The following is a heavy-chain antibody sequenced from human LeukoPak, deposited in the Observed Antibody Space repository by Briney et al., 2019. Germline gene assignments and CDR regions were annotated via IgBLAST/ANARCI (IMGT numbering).Heavy chain of an antibody. Sequence: GESLKICCKGSGYSFTSYWICWVRQMPGRGLEWMGIIYPGDSDTRYSPSFQGQVTLPADKSISTAYLQWSSLKASDTAMYYCARHKVEMATTKTGVFDYWGQGTLVTVSS. CDR2: IYPGDSDT. D-gene: IGHD5-24*01. CDR1: GYSFTSYW. V-gene: IGHV5-51*01. J-gene: IGHJ4*02. CDR3: ARHKVEMATTKTGVFDY.